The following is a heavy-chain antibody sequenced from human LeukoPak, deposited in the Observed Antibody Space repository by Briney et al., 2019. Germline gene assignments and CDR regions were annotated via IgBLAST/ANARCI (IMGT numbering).Heavy chain of an antibody. D-gene: IGHD4-17*01. Sequence: PSETLSLTCAVYGGSFSGYYWSWIRQPPGKGLEWIGEINHSGSTYYNPSLKSRVTISVDTSKNQFSLKLSSVTAADTAVYYCASRRGDYAFDYWGQGTLVTVSS. CDR2: INHSGST. V-gene: IGHV4-34*01. CDR3: ASRRGDYAFDY. J-gene: IGHJ4*02. CDR1: GGSFSGYY.